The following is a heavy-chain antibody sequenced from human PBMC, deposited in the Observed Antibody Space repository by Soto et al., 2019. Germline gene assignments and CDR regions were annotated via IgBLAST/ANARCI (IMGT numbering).Heavy chain of an antibody. CDR2: ISGSGGST. D-gene: IGHD3-22*01. J-gene: IGHJ4*02. V-gene: IGHV3-23*01. Sequence: GGSLRLSCAASGFTLSSYAMSWVRQAPGKGLEWVSAISGSGGSTYYADSVKGRFTISRDNSKNTLYLQMNSLRAEDTAVYYCAKDLYSSGYPFDYWGQGTLVTVSS. CDR3: AKDLYSSGYPFDY. CDR1: GFTLSSYA.